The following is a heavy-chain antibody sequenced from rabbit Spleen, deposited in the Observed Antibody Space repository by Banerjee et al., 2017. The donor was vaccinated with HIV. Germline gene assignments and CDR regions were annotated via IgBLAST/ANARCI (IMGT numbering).Heavy chain of an antibody. CDR1: GFSLNSYT. Sequence: QSVEESGGRLVTPGTPLTLTCAVSGFSLNSYTMTWVRQAPGKGLEWIGIINSDTTVYATWAKGRFTVSKTSTTVDLKITSPTTEDSATYFCARDAGGSSYYFNIWGQGTLVTVS. CDR2: INSDTT. CDR3: ARDAGGSSYYFNI. V-gene: IGHV1S69*01. D-gene: IGHD8-1*01. J-gene: IGHJ4*02.